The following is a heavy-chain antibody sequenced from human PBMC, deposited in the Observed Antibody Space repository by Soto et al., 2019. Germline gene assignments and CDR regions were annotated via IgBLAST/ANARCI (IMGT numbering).Heavy chain of an antibody. CDR3: ARSGGGSGWL. J-gene: IGHJ4*02. CDR2: IHYSGST. Sequence: QVQLQESGPGLVKPSETLSLTCSVSGGSVSSGTYYWSWSRQPPGKGLEWIAYIHYSGSTKYNPSLKSRVTISVDTSRTQVSLRLTSVTAADTAVYYCARSGGGSGWLGGQGTLVTVSS. V-gene: IGHV4-61*01. CDR1: GGSVSSGTYY. D-gene: IGHD6-19*01.